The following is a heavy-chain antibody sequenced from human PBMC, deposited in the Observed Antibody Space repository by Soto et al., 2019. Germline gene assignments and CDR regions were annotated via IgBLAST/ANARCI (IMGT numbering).Heavy chain of an antibody. CDR3: ARDLDGLAAAGPRRYYYYGMDV. J-gene: IGHJ6*02. Sequence: GGSLRLSCAASGFTFSSYSMNWVRQAPGKGLEWVSSISSSSSYIYYADSVKGRFTISRDNAKNSLYLQMNSLRAEDTAVYYCARDLDGLAAAGPRRYYYYGMDVWGQGTTVTVSS. V-gene: IGHV3-21*01. CDR2: ISSSSSYI. D-gene: IGHD6-13*01. CDR1: GFTFSSYS.